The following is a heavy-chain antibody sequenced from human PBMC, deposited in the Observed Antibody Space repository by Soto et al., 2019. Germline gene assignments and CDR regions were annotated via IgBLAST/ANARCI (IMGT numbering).Heavy chain of an antibody. CDR1: GGSISSGGYY. J-gene: IGHJ5*02. V-gene: IGHV4-31*03. Sequence: KPSETPSLTCTVSGGSISSGGYYWSWIRQHPGKGLEWIGYIYYSGSTYYNPSLKSRVTISVDTSKNQFSLKLSSVTAADTAVYYCARAGIPSLWFGDPTGLGWFDPWGQGTLVTVSS. CDR2: IYYSGST. CDR3: ARAGIPSLWFGDPTGLGWFDP. D-gene: IGHD3-10*01.